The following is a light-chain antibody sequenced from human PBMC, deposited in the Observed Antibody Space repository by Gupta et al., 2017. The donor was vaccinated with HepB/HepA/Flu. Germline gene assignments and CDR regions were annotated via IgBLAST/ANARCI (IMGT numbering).Light chain of an antibody. CDR3: QQYNNWPPYT. J-gene: IGKJ2*01. CDR1: ESIRSN. CDR2: GAS. Sequence: EVVMTQPPATLTIFPGERVILSCRTSESIRSNLAWYQQKPGQAPRLLIYGASTRATGVPARFSGSGSGTEFTLTIGSLQSEDFAVYYCQQYNNWPPYTFGQGTKLEIK. V-gene: IGKV3-15*01.